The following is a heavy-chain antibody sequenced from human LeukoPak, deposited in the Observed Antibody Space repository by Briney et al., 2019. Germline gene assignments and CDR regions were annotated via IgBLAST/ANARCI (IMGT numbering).Heavy chain of an antibody. CDR2: IKQDGGGT. Sequence: GGSLRLSCAASGLTFSSDWMTWVRQAPGKGLEWVANIKQDGGGTYYVGSVKGRFTISRDNAQNSLYLQMNSLRAEDTAIYYCAGGVWPRSNYWGQGTLVTVSS. V-gene: IGHV3-7*01. D-gene: IGHD6-13*01. CDR1: GLTFSSDW. CDR3: AGGVWPRSNY. J-gene: IGHJ4*02.